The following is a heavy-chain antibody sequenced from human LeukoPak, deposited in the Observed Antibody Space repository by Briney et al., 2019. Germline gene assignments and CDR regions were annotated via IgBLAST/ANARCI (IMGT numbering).Heavy chain of an antibody. CDR3: ARGPYSSGIGWEDYYYYMDV. V-gene: IGHV3-48*03. D-gene: IGHD6-19*01. J-gene: IGHJ6*03. CDR2: ISSSGCTI. CDR1: GFTFSSYV. Sequence: GGSLRLSCAASGFTFSSYVMNWVRKAPRKGMAWVSYISSSGCTIYDADSVKDRFTISRNNAKNSLYLQMNSLRAEDTAVYYCARGPYSSGIGWEDYYYYMDVWGKGTTVTVSS.